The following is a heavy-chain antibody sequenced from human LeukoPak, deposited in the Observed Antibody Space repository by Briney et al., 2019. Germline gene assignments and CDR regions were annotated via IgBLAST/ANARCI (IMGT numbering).Heavy chain of an antibody. CDR3: ARGFGSGWFDY. CDR2: NSNGGGT. V-gene: IGHV1-2*02. Sequence: ASVKVSCKASGYTFTANHIHWMRQAPGQGLEWMGWNSNGGGTKYAPKFQGRVTMTRDTAISTAYMELSTLRFDDTAVYYCARGFGSGWFDYWGQGSLVTVSS. D-gene: IGHD6-25*01. CDR1: GYTFTANH. J-gene: IGHJ4*02.